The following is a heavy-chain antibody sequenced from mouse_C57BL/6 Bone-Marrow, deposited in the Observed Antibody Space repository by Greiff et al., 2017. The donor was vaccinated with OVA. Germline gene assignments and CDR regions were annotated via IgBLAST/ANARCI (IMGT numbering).Heavy chain of an antibody. J-gene: IGHJ2*01. Sequence: EVKLQQSGPELVKPGASVKISCKASGYTFTDYYMNWVKQSHGKSLEWIGDINPNNGGTSYNQKFKGKATLTVDKSSSTAYMELRSLTSEDSAVYYCARGRVGPLHYWGQGTTLTVSS. D-gene: IGHD4-1*01. CDR3: ARGRVGPLHY. CDR2: INPNNGGT. CDR1: GYTFTDYY. V-gene: IGHV1-26*01.